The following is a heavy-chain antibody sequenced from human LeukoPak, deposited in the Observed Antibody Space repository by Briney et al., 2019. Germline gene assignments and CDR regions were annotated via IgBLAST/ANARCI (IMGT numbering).Heavy chain of an antibody. D-gene: IGHD3-22*01. J-gene: IGHJ6*02. CDR1: GFTFSSYA. CDR3: AKDYYDSSGYHLGPYYYYGMDV. V-gene: IGHV3-30*18. CDR2: ISYDGSNK. Sequence: PGRSLRLSCAASGFTFSSYAMHWVRQAPGKGLEWVAVISYDGSNKYYADSVKGRFTISRDNSKNTLYLQMNSLRAEDTAVYYCAKDYYDSSGYHLGPYYYYGMDVWGQGTTVTVSS.